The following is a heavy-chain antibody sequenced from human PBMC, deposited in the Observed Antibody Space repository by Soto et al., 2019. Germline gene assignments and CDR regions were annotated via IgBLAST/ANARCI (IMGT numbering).Heavy chain of an antibody. V-gene: IGHV1-18*01. CDR2: ISAYNGNT. CDR3: ARDLGVGMEDY. D-gene: IGHD3-10*01. J-gene: IGHJ4*02. Sequence: QVQMVKSGAEVKKTGASVKVSFKASGYTFTNYGFSWVRQAPGQGLEWMGWISAYNGNTKYAQKLQGRVTMTTDTATSTADMELRSLRSDDTAVYYCARDLGVGMEDYWVQGTPVTVSS. CDR1: GYTFTNYG.